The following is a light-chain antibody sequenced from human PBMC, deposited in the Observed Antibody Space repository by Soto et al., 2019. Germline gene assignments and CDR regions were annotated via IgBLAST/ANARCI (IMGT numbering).Light chain of an antibody. J-gene: IGKJ4*01. Sequence: IVMTQSPATLSVSPGERATFSCRASQNIYSNIAWYQQRPGQAPRLLIYRASTRATGVPARFSGSGSGTEFTLTISSLQSEDFATYYCQQLNSYPLTFGGGTKVDIK. CDR2: RAS. V-gene: IGKV3-15*01. CDR3: QQLNSYPLT. CDR1: QNIYSN.